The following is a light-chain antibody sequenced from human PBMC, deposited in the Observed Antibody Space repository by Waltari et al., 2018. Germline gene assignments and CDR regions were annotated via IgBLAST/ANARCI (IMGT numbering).Light chain of an antibody. J-gene: IGKJ2*01. CDR2: AAS. Sequence: IKLTKSPSPLSAPVGARVTITCRASQSITSYLNWYQQKPGKAPKLLIYAASSLQSGVPSRFSGSGSGTDFTLTISSLQPEDFATYYCQQSYSTPRYTFGQGTKLEIK. CDR1: QSITSY. CDR3: QQSYSTPRYT. V-gene: IGKV1-39*01.